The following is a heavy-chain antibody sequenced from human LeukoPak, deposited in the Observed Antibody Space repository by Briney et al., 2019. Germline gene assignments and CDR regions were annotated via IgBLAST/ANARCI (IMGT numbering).Heavy chain of an antibody. Sequence: PGGSLRPSCAASGFTFSSYSMNWVRQAPGKGPEWISYISSSGDRQYCADSVKGRFSISRDNAKNSLFLQMDSLRAEDTAVYYCARDRGAVAGQYFDYWGQGTLVTVSS. V-gene: IGHV3-48*04. CDR1: GFTFSSYS. CDR2: ISSSGDRQ. D-gene: IGHD6-19*01. CDR3: ARDRGAVAGQYFDY. J-gene: IGHJ4*02.